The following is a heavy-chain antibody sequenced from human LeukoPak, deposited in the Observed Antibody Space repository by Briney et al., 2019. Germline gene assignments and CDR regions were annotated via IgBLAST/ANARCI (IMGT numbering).Heavy chain of an antibody. CDR1: GGSISSYY. D-gene: IGHD3-10*01. CDR3: ARHSQVSHFDY. J-gene: IGHJ4*02. CDR2: FSTSGST. V-gene: IGHV4-4*07. Sequence: SETLSLTCTVSGGSISSYYWSWIRQSAGKGLEWIGRFSTSGSTNYNPSLKSRVTMSLDTSKNQFSLKLSSVTAADTAVFYCARHSQVSHFDYWGQGTLVTVSS.